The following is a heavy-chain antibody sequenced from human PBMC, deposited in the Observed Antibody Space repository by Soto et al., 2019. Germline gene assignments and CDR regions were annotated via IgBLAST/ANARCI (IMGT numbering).Heavy chain of an antibody. D-gene: IGHD3-22*01. J-gene: IGHJ5*02. CDR1: GGSINSGDYS. CDR3: AGGVNYYDSSGDSGFDP. Sequence: QLQLQESGSGLVKPSQTLSLTCTVSGGSINSGDYSWTWIRQPPGKGLEWIGYIYHTGTTYYNTYLQVRVTVSVDRSQNQFALKLGSVTAADTAVYYCAGGVNYYDSSGDSGFDPWGQGTLVTVSS. CDR2: IYHTGTT. V-gene: IGHV4-30-2*01.